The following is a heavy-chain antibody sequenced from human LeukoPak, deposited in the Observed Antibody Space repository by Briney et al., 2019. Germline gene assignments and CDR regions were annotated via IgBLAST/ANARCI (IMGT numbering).Heavy chain of an antibody. CDR2: IYHLGTT. J-gene: IGHJ4*02. CDR1: GGSLSSSDW. Sequence: SETLSLTCSVSGGSLSSSDWWSWVRQPPGKGLESIGEIYHLGTTNYNPSLKSRVTISIDKSKNQFSLKLHSVTAADTAVYYCARAFLVGYSPEEYFFDYWGQGTLVTVSS. D-gene: IGHD2-15*01. V-gene: IGHV4-4*02. CDR3: ARAFLVGYSPEEYFFDY.